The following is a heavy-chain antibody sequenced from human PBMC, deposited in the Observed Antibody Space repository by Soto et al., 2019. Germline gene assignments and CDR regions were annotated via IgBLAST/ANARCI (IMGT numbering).Heavy chain of an antibody. J-gene: IGHJ4*02. V-gene: IGHV3-11*01. CDR2: ISNTASTI. Sequence: LSLTYAVYGGSVSGYDWSWIRQAPGKGLEGVSYISNTASTIYYADSVKGRFTISRDNAKNSLYLQMNSLRADDTAVFYCVRVNCGCLDYWGLGALVTVSS. CDR1: GGSVSGYD. D-gene: IGHD6-19*01. CDR3: VRVNCGCLDY.